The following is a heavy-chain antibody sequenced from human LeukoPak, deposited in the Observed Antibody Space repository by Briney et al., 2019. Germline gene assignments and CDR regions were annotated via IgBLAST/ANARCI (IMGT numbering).Heavy chain of an antibody. D-gene: IGHD4-11*01. V-gene: IGHV4-39*07. Sequence: PSETLSLTCTVSGGSISSSSYYWGWIRQPPGKGLEWIGSIYYSGSTYYNPSLKSRVTISVDTSKNLFSLKLSPVTAADTAVYYCAREHYSSYYYYYYMDVWGKGTTVTVSS. CDR3: AREHYSSYYYYYYMDV. CDR2: IYYSGST. CDR1: GGSISSSSYY. J-gene: IGHJ6*03.